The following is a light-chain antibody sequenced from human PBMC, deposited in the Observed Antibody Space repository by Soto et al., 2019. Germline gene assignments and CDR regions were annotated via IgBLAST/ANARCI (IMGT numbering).Light chain of an antibody. Sequence: EIVLTQSPGTLSLSPGERATLSCRASQSVSSNYLAWYRRKPGQAPRLLIYGASYRATDIPGRFSGSGSGTDFTLTITRLEAEDFAVYYCQQYGSSPPTFGPGTRVEIK. CDR3: QQYGSSPPT. CDR1: QSVSSNY. J-gene: IGKJ1*01. V-gene: IGKV3-20*01. CDR2: GAS.